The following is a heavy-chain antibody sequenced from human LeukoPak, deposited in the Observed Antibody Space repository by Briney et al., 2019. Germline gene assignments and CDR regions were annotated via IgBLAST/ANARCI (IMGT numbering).Heavy chain of an antibody. Sequence: ASVKVSCKASGYPFTSYAMNWVRQAPGQGLEWMGWINTNTGNPTYAQGFTGRFVFSLDTSVSTAYLQISSLKAEDTAVYYCARDFRAYYYDSSGLDYWGQGTLVTVSS. D-gene: IGHD3-22*01. CDR3: ARDFRAYYYDSSGLDY. CDR1: GYPFTSYA. J-gene: IGHJ4*02. V-gene: IGHV7-4-1*02. CDR2: INTNTGNP.